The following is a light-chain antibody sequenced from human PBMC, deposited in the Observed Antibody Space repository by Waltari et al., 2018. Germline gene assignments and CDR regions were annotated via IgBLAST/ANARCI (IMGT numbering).Light chain of an antibody. J-gene: IGKJ1*01. V-gene: IGKV3-20*01. Sequence: ERATLSGRASQSVSRTLAWYQQKPGQAPKLLIYGASIRATGIPDRFTGSGSGTDFSLTISSLEPEDFAIYFCQHYVRLPATFGQGTKVEIK. CDR3: QHYVRLPAT. CDR1: QSVSRT. CDR2: GAS.